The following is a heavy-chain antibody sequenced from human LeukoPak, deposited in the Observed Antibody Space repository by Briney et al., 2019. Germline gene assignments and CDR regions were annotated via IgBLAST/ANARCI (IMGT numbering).Heavy chain of an antibody. CDR2: IYYSGST. D-gene: IGHD3-22*01. CDR1: GGSLSSYY. Sequence: SETLSLTCTVSGGSLSSYYWNWIRQPPGKGLEWIGYIYYSGSTNYNPSLKSRVTISVDTSKNQFSLKLSSVTAADTAVYYCARGNYYDSSTYYRAFDIWGQGTMVTVSS. J-gene: IGHJ3*02. CDR3: ARGNYYDSSTYYRAFDI. V-gene: IGHV4-59*01.